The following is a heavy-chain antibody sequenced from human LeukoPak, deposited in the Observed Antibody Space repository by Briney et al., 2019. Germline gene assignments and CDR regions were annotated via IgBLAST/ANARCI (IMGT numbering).Heavy chain of an antibody. CDR3: AKGWYPDY. CDR1: GFTFSSYA. Sequence: GGSLRLSCAASGFTFSSYAMTWVRQAPGKGLEWVSAITGSGVSTYYADSVKGRFTISRDNSKNTLHLQMNTLRAEDTAIYYCAKGWYPDYWGQGTLVTVSS. CDR2: ITGSGVST. J-gene: IGHJ4*02. D-gene: IGHD2-15*01. V-gene: IGHV3-23*01.